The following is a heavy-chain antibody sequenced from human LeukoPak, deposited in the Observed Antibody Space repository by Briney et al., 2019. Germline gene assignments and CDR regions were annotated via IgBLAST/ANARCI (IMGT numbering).Heavy chain of an antibody. J-gene: IGHJ4*02. CDR1: GGSISSGDYY. CDR3: AREDVVITMVRGVTGGGLDY. Sequence: PSETLSLTCTVSGGSISSGDYYWSWIRQPPGKGLEWIGYIYYSGSTYYNPSLKSRVTISVDTSKNQFSLKLSSVTAADTAVYYCAREDVVITMVRGVTGGGLDYWGQGTLVTVSS. V-gene: IGHV4-30-4*01. CDR2: IYYSGST. D-gene: IGHD3-10*01.